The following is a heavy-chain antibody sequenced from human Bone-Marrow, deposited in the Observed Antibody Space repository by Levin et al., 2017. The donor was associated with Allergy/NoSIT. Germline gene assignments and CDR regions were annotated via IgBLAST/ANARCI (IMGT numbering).Heavy chain of an antibody. CDR3: ARGKPYYYGSGSYTSVYDY. V-gene: IGHV3-21*01. D-gene: IGHD3-10*01. CDR1: GFTFSSYS. CDR2: ISSSSSYI. Sequence: TGGSLRLSCAASGFTFSSYSMNWVRQAPGKGLEWVSSISSSSSYIYYADSVKGRFTISRDNAKNSLYLQMNSLRAEDTAVYYCARGKPYYYGSGSYTSVYDYWGQGTLVTVSS. J-gene: IGHJ4*02.